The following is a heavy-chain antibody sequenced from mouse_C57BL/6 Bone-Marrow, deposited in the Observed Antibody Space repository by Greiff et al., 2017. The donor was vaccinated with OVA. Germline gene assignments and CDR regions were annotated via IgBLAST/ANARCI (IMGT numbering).Heavy chain of an antibody. CDR1: GYSFTGYY. V-gene: IGHV1-42*01. Sequence: EVKVVESGPELVKPGASVKISCKASGYSFTGYYMNWVKQSPEKSLEWIGEINPSTGGTTYNQKFKAKATLTVDKSSSTAYMQLKSLTSEDSAVYYCARGVPLAYWGQGTLVTVSA. CDR2: INPSTGGT. J-gene: IGHJ3*01. D-gene: IGHD2-14*01. CDR3: ARGVPLAY.